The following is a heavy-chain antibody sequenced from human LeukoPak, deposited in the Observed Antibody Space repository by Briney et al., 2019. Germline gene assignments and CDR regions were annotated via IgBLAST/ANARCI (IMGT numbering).Heavy chain of an antibody. D-gene: IGHD4-17*01. CDR2: ISAYNGNT. V-gene: IGHV1-18*01. J-gene: IGHJ6*02. CDR3: ASSAVTTPIYYYYYGMDV. Sequence: GASVKVSCKASGYTFTSYGISWVRQAPGQGLGWMGWISAYNGNTNYAQKLQGRVTMTTDTSTSTAYMELSSLRSEDTAVYYCASSAVTTPIYYYYYGMDVWGQGTTVTVSS. CDR1: GYTFTSYG.